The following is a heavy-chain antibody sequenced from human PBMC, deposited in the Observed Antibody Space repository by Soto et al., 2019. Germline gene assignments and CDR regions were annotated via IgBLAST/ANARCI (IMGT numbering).Heavy chain of an antibody. Sequence: SVKVSCKASGGTFSSYAISWVRQAPGQGLEWMGGIIPIFGTANYAQKFQGRVTITADESTSTAYMELSRLRSEDTAVYYCARAPSAARPRMERRPVLPELINWGPGTMVTVYS. CDR1: GGTFSSYA. D-gene: IGHD6-6*01. CDR2: IIPIFGTA. V-gene: IGHV1-69*13. CDR3: ARAPSAARPRMERRPVLPELIN. J-gene: IGHJ4*02.